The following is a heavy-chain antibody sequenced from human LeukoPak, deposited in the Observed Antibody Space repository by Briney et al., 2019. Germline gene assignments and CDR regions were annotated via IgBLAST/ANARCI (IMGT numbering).Heavy chain of an antibody. CDR1: GYIFTDYY. CDR2: INPNSGGT. CDR3: ARAPRGYSYGPPIYFDY. V-gene: IGHV1/OR15-1*01. Sequence: ASVKVSCKASGYIFTDYYMHWVRQAPGQELGWMGRINPNSGGTNYAQKFQGRVTMTRDTSISTAYTELSSLRSEDTATYYCARAPRGYSYGPPIYFDYWGQGTLVTVSS. D-gene: IGHD5-18*01. J-gene: IGHJ4*02.